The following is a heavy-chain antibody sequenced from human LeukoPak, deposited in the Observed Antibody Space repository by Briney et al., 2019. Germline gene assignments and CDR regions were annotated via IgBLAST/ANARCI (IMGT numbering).Heavy chain of an antibody. D-gene: IGHD5-12*01. J-gene: IGHJ6*03. V-gene: IGHV3-9*03. CDR2: ISWNSGSI. CDR1: GFTFDDYA. CDR3: AKGGRNYYYYYYMDV. Sequence: PGRSLRLSCAASGFTFDDYAMHWVRQAPGKGLEWVSGISWNSGSIGYADSVKGRFTISRDNAKSSLYLQMNSLRAEDMALYYCAKGGRNYYYYYYMDVWGKGTTVTVSS.